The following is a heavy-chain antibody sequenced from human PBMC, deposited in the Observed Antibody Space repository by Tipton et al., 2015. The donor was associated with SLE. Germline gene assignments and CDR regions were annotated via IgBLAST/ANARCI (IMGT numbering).Heavy chain of an antibody. CDR1: GGSISSSSYY. Sequence: TLSLTCTVSGGSISSSSYYWGWIRQPPGKGLEWIGSIYYSGSTYYNPSLKSRVTISVDTSKNQFSLKLSSVTAADTAVYYCARVISKIWWFDPWGQGTLVTVSS. CDR3: ARVISKIWWFDP. CDR2: IYYSGST. J-gene: IGHJ5*02. V-gene: IGHV4-39*07. D-gene: IGHD3-10*01.